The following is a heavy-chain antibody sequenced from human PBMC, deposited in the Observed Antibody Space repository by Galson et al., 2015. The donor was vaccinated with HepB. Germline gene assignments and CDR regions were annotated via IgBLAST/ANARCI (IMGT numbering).Heavy chain of an antibody. Sequence: SLRLSCAASGFTFSNAWMSWVRQAPGKGLEWVGRIKSKTDGGTTDYAAPVKGRFTISRDDSENTLYLQMNSLKTEDTAVYYCTNRLYSGSYYWFDYWGQGTLVTVSS. CDR3: TNRLYSGSYYWFDY. V-gene: IGHV3-15*01. CDR2: IKSKTDGGTT. CDR1: GFTFSNAW. J-gene: IGHJ4*02. D-gene: IGHD1-26*01.